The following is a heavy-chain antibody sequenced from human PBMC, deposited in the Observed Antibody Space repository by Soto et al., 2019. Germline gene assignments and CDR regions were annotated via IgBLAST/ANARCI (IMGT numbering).Heavy chain of an antibody. Sequence: WGSLRLSCAASGLTFIGHWMTCVRQTPLEGRQWVAAIKPDGSETFYVDSVKGRITISRDNARNSLFLQMDSLRAEDTAVYYCTSRPSGMTYHAVFDFWGQETLVTVSS. CDR2: IKPDGSET. CDR1: GLTFIGHW. CDR3: TSRPSGMTYHAVFDF. J-gene: IGHJ4*02. D-gene: IGHD2-21*02. V-gene: IGHV3-7*03.